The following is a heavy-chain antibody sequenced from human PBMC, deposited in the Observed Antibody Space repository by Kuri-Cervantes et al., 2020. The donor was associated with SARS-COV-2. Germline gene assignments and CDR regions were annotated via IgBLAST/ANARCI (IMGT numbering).Heavy chain of an antibody. D-gene: IGHD2-2*01. CDR2: ISYDGSNK. Sequence: GGSLRLSCAASGFTFSSYAMHWVRQAPGKGPEWVAVISYDGSNKYYADSVKGRFTISRDNSKNTLYLQMNSLRAEDAAVYYCARGPLDIVVVPAATYWGQGTLVTVSS. V-gene: IGHV3-30*04. CDR3: ARGPLDIVVVPAATY. CDR1: GFTFSSYA. J-gene: IGHJ4*02.